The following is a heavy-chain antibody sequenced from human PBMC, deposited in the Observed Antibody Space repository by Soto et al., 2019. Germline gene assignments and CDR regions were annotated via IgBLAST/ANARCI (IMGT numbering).Heavy chain of an antibody. V-gene: IGHV4-30-4*01. CDR3: SRDSAPYKDNYDSPL. Sequence: TLSVTCTVSGGSISSADYNWNWIRQPPGKGLEWIGNIYYTGVNFYNPSLKSRVIVSVDTAKNQFSLRLNSVTAADTAVYFCSRDSAPYKDNYDSPLWGQGTLVIV. CDR1: GGSISSADYN. CDR2: IYYTGVN. J-gene: IGHJ1*01. D-gene: IGHD1-1*01.